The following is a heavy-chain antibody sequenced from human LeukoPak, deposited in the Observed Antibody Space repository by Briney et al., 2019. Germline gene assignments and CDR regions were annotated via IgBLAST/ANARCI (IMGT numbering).Heavy chain of an antibody. Sequence: GGSLRLSCAASGFTFSSYGMHWVRQAPGKGLEWVAVISYDGSNKYYADSVKGRFTISRDNSKNTLYLQMNSLRAEDTAVYYCAKVGGYDFWSGYFHCWGQGTLVTVSS. J-gene: IGHJ4*02. CDR3: AKVGGYDFWSGYFHC. CDR1: GFTFSSYG. CDR2: ISYDGSNK. V-gene: IGHV3-30*18. D-gene: IGHD3-3*01.